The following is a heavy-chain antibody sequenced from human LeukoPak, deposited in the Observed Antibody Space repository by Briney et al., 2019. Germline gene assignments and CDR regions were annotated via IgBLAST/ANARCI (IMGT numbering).Heavy chain of an antibody. D-gene: IGHD2-2*01. J-gene: IGHJ4*02. CDR1: GFSLTRYA. CDR2: ISYDGSNK. V-gene: IGHV3-30*04. Sequence: GRYLRLACPAAGFSLTRYATHWVRQAPGKGLEWVAVISYDGSNKYYADSVKGRFTISRDNSKNTLYLQMNSLGAEDTAVYYCARDPWDCSSTSCYLDYWGQGTLVTVSS. CDR3: ARDPWDCSSTSCYLDY.